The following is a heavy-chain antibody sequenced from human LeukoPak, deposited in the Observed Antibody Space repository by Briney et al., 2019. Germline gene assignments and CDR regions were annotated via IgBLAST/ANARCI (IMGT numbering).Heavy chain of an antibody. V-gene: IGHV1-2*02. CDR2: ISPNSGGT. D-gene: IGHD2-15*01. CDR1: GYTFTGYY. CDR3: ARSLVVVATGLDY. J-gene: IGHJ4*02. Sequence: ASVKVSCKASGYTFTGYYMHWVRQAPGQGLEWMGWISPNSGGTNYAQKFQGRVTMTRDTSISTAYMELSRLRSDDTAVYYCARSLVVVATGLDYWGQGTLVTVSS.